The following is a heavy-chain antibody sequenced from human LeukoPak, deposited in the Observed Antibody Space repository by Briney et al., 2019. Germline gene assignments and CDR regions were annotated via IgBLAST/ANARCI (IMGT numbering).Heavy chain of an antibody. Sequence: ASVKVSCKASGYTFTSYGISWVRQAPGQGLEWMGWISAYNGNTNYAQKLQGRVTMTTDTSTSTAYVELRSLRSDDTAVYYCARSSSSWNNDYWGQGTLVTVSS. CDR2: ISAYNGNT. D-gene: IGHD6-13*01. CDR3: ARSSSSWNNDY. CDR1: GYTFTSYG. J-gene: IGHJ4*02. V-gene: IGHV1-18*04.